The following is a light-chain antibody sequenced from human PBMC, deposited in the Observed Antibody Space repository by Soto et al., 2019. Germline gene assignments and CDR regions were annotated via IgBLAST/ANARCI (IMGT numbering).Light chain of an antibody. CDR1: QSVSANY. V-gene: IGKV3-20*01. CDR3: QKHGSSPFT. Sequence: EIVLTQSPGTLSLSPGERATLSCRASQSVSANYLAWYPQKPGQAPRLLIYGASSRATGIPDRFSGSGSGTDFTLTISRLEPEDFAVYFCQKHGSSPFTFGPGTKVDI. CDR2: GAS. J-gene: IGKJ3*01.